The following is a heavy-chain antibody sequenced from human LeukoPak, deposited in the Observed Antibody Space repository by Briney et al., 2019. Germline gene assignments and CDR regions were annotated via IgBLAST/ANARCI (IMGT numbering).Heavy chain of an antibody. Sequence: PSETLSLTCTVSGGSISSSSYYWGWIRQPPGQGLEWIGEISLSGLTNYNPSLKSRVTMSLDKSKNHLSLNLTSVTAADTAVYYCSRESGAFSPFGYWGQGTLVTVSS. V-gene: IGHV4-39*07. D-gene: IGHD1-26*01. J-gene: IGHJ4*02. CDR1: GGSISSSSYY. CDR2: ISLSGLT. CDR3: SRESGAFSPFGY.